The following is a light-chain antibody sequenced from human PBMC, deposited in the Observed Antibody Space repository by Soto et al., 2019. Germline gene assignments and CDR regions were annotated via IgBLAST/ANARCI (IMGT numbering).Light chain of an antibody. CDR2: GAS. CDR3: QHFGDSLWT. CDR1: QSVASRN. V-gene: IGKV3-20*01. Sequence: ILLTQSPDTLSLSPGERATLFCRASQSVASRNLAWYQQKSGQAPRLLMYGASSRAIHTPDRFSGTGSGTDFTLTISGLEPEDFAVYYCQHFGDSLWTFGQGTKVDIK. J-gene: IGKJ1*01.